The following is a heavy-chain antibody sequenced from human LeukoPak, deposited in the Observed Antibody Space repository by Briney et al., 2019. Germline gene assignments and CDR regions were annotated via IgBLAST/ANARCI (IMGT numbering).Heavy chain of an antibody. Sequence: SETLSLTCTVSGYSISSGYYWGWIRQPPGEGLEWIGSIFHSGTAHYNPSLKNRVTISVDTSKKQVSLKLRSVTAADTAMYYCARGASGSGFWSGYFEAWFDPWGRGTLVTVSS. CDR3: ARGASGSGFWSGYFEAWFDP. J-gene: IGHJ5*02. V-gene: IGHV4-38-2*02. CDR2: IFHSGTA. CDR1: GYSISSGYY. D-gene: IGHD3-3*01.